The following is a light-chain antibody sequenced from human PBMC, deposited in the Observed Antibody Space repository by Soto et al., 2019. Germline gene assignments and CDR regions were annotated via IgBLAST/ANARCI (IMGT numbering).Light chain of an antibody. CDR3: LQALQTQT. CDR1: LSRLHSNGHNY. J-gene: IGKJ4*01. Sequence: ICIAHSPLSVPVTPGEPASISLRSTLSRLHSNGHNYLDWYLQTPGQSPQLLIYLGSNRSSGVPDRFSGSGSGTDFTLKISRVEAEDVGVYYCLQALQTQTFGGGTKVDIK. V-gene: IGKV2-28*01. CDR2: LGS.